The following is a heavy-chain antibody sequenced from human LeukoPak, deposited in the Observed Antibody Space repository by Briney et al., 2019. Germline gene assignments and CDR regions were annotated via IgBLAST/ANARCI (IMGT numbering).Heavy chain of an antibody. J-gene: IGHJ6*03. CDR3: ARGYCSGGSCYSVRPYYYYMDV. V-gene: IGHV1-69*05. Sequence: SVKVSCKASGGTFSSYAISWVRQAPGQGLEWMGGIIPIFGTANYAQKFQGRVTITTDESTSTAYMELSSLRSEDTAVYYCARGYCSGGSCYSVRPYYYYMDVWGKGTTVTVSS. CDR1: GGTFSSYA. CDR2: IIPIFGTA. D-gene: IGHD2-15*01.